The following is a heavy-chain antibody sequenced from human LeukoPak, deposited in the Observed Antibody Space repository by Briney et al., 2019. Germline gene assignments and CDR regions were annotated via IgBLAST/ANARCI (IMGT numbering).Heavy chain of an antibody. Sequence: QPGGSLRLSCAASGFIFSSYSMSWVRQAPGKGLEWVSAIGVSGGNTYYADSVKGRFTISRDNSKNTLYLQMNSLRAEDTAVYYCAKHLSKYHYYAMDVWGQGTTVTVSS. V-gene: IGHV3-23*01. J-gene: IGHJ6*02. CDR1: GFIFSSYS. CDR3: AKHLSKYHYYAMDV. CDR2: IGVSGGNT.